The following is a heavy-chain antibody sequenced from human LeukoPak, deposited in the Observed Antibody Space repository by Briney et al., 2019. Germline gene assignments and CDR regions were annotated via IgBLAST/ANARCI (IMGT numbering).Heavy chain of an antibody. CDR3: TRDGRAPDVVPFDH. V-gene: IGHV3-48*01. CDR2: INAFSSAI. D-gene: IGHD2-21*01. CDR1: GFTFSDYS. Sequence: PGGSLRLSCAASGFTFSDYSMNWVRQAPGKGPGWVCYINAFSSAIYYADSVKGRLTISRENAKSSLSLQMNSLRAEDTAVYYCTRDGRAPDVVPFDHWGQGTLVTVSS. J-gene: IGHJ4*02.